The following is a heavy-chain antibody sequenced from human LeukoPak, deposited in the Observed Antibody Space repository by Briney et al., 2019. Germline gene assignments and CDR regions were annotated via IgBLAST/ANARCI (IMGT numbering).Heavy chain of an antibody. CDR2: ISGSGGST. V-gene: IGHV3-23*01. Sequence: GGSLRLSCAASGFTFSSYAMSWVRQAPGKGLEWVSAISGSGGSTYYADSVKGRFTISGDNSKNTLYLQMNSLRAEDTAVYYCAKDPRYSSGWYWDYWGQGTLVTVSS. J-gene: IGHJ4*02. CDR3: AKDPRYSSGWYWDY. D-gene: IGHD6-19*01. CDR1: GFTFSSYA.